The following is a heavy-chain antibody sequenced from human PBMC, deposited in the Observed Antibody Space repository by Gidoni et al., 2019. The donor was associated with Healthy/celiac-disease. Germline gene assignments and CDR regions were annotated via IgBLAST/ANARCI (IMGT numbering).Heavy chain of an antibody. Sequence: EVQLVESGGGLVQPGGSLRLYCAASGLTFSSYAMSWVRLAPGKGLEWVSAISGSGGSTYYADSVKGRFTISRDNSKNTLYLQMNSLRAEDTAVYYCAKDNGPYSGSCFDYWGQGTLVTVSS. J-gene: IGHJ4*02. CDR2: ISGSGGST. CDR3: AKDNGPYSGSCFDY. V-gene: IGHV3-23*04. D-gene: IGHD1-26*01. CDR1: GLTFSSYA.